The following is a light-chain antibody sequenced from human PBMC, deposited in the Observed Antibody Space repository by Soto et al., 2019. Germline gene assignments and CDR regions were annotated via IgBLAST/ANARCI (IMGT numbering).Light chain of an antibody. CDR2: DVS. CDR1: SSDVGAYNS. V-gene: IGLV2-14*03. CDR3: SSYTSTSTSVL. J-gene: IGLJ2*01. Sequence: QSALTQPASVSGSPGQSISISCTGTSSDVGAYNSVSWYQHHPGKAPKLLIYDVSNRPSGVSNRFSGSKSGNTASLTISGLQAEDEDDYYCSSYTSTSTSVLFGGGTKLTVL.